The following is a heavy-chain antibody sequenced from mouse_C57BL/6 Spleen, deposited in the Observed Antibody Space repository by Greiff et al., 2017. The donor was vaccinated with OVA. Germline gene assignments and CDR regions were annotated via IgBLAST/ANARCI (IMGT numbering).Heavy chain of an antibody. J-gene: IGHJ4*01. CDR3: ARRNWDFAMDY. V-gene: IGHV1-76*01. CDR2: IYPGSGNT. D-gene: IGHD4-1*01. Sequence: QVQLQQSGAELVRPGASVKLSCKASGYTFTVYYINWVKQRPGQGLEWIARIYPGSGNTYYNEKFKGKATLTAEKSSSTAYMQLSSLTSEDSAVYFCARRNWDFAMDYWGQGTSVTVSS. CDR1: GYTFTVYY.